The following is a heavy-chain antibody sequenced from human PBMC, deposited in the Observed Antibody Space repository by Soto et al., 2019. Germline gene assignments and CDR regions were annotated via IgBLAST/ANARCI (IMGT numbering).Heavy chain of an antibody. D-gene: IGHD1-1*01. Sequence: PSETLSLTCTVSGGSISSSSYYWGWIRQPPGKGLEWIGSIYYSGSTYYNPSLKSRVTISVDTSKNQFSLKLSSVTAADTAVYYCARHEPPNWNQAAGAFDFWGQGTLVTVSS. CDR2: IYYSGST. CDR3: ARHEPPNWNQAAGAFDF. J-gene: IGHJ4*02. V-gene: IGHV4-39*01. CDR1: GGSISSSSYY.